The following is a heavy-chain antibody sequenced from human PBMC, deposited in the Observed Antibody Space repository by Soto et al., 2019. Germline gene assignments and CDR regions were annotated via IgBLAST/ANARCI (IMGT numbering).Heavy chain of an antibody. CDR3: ARSANTYGSPFDY. D-gene: IGHD3-10*01. CDR2: IHRGGST. CDR1: GITVGNNY. Sequence: EVHLVESGGGLVQPGGSLRLSCAASGITVGNNYMSWVRQAPGKGLEWVSIIHRGGSTSYADSVKGRFTISRDSSKNILYLQINGLTADDTAVYYCARSANTYGSPFDYWGQGALVTVSS. J-gene: IGHJ4*02. V-gene: IGHV3-66*01.